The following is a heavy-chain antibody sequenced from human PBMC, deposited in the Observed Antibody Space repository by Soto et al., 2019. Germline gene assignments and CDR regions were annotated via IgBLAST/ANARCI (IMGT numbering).Heavy chain of an antibody. V-gene: IGHV4-59*01. CDR1: GGSISTYY. D-gene: IGHD2-8*01. J-gene: IGHJ3*02. CDR2: IHYSGST. CDR3: ARAEMVDAISGARDI. Sequence: SSETLSLTCTVSGGSISTYYWNWIRQTPGKGLEWIGYIHYSGSTNYNPSLKSRVTISVDTSKNQFSLKLSSVTAADTAVYYCARAEMVDAISGARDIWGQGTMGTVS.